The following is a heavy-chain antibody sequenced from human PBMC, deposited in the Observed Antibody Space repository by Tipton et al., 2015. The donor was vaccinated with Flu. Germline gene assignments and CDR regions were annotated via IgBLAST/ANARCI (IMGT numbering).Heavy chain of an antibody. V-gene: IGHV4-4*07. CDR1: GGSISSYY. CDR2: IYTSGST. D-gene: IGHD1-1*01. Sequence: TLSLTCTVSGGSISSYYWSWIRQPAGKGLEWIGRIYTSGSTSYNPSLKSRVTMSVDTSKNQFSLKLSSVTAADTAVYYCARGPSPWNPKGPDAFDIWGQGTMVTVSS. CDR3: ARGPSPWNPKGPDAFDI. J-gene: IGHJ3*02.